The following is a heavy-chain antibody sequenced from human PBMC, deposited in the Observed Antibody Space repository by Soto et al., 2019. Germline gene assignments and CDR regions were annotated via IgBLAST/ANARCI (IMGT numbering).Heavy chain of an antibody. CDR1: EDTFRNYA. D-gene: IGHD3-22*01. J-gene: IGHJ2*01. CDR2: IIPIFGTA. V-gene: IGHV1-69*06. CDR3: ASTKYDSSDYYYWYLGL. Sequence: SVKVSCKASEDTFRNYAISWVRQAPGQGLEWMGGIIPIFGTANYAQKFQGRVTITADTSANTVYLELSSLRSEDTAVYYCASTKYDSSDYYYWYLGLWGRGTLLTVSS.